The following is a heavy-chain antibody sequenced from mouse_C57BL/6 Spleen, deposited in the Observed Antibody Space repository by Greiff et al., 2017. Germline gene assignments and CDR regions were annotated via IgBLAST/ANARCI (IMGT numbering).Heavy chain of an antibody. CDR3: ARELGRMGYFDV. D-gene: IGHD4-1*01. J-gene: IGHJ1*03. CDR1: GFTFSDYY. Sequence: EVKVVEPEGGLVQPGSSMKLSCTASGFTFSDYYMAWVRQVPEKGLEWVANINYDGSSTYYLDSLKSRFIISRDNAKNILYLQMSSLKSADTATYYCARELGRMGYFDVWGTGTTVTVSS. V-gene: IGHV5-16*01. CDR2: INYDGSST.